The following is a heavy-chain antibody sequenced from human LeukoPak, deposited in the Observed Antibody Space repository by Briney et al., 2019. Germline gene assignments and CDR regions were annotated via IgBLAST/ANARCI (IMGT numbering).Heavy chain of an antibody. J-gene: IGHJ4*02. D-gene: IGHD1-26*01. V-gene: IGHV3-7*01. Sequence: GGSLRLSCAASGFTFSSYWMSWVRQAPGKGLEWVANIKKDGSEKYYVDSVKGRFTISRDNAKNSLYLQMNSLRAEDTAVYYCARDGGEWELDYWGQGTLVTVSS. CDR2: IKKDGSEK. CDR1: GFTFSSYW. CDR3: ARDGGEWELDY.